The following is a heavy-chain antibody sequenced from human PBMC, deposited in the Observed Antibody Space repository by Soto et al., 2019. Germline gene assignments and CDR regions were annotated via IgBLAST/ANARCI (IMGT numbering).Heavy chain of an antibody. CDR1: GFTFSSYG. CDR3: ANSRVQTGAFDI. CDR2: ISYDGSNK. Sequence: GGSLRLSCAASGFTFSSYGMHWVRQAPGKGLEWVAVISYDGSNKYYADSVKGRFTISRDNSKNTLYLQMNSLRAEDTAVYYCANSRVQTGAFDIWGQGTMVTVSS. D-gene: IGHD7-27*01. J-gene: IGHJ3*02. V-gene: IGHV3-30*18.